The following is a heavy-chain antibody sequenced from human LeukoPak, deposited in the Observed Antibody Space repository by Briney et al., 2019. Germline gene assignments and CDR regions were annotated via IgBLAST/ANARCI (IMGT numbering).Heavy chain of an antibody. D-gene: IGHD3-10*01. V-gene: IGHV4-59*01. CDR3: AREANPVDGSESYHNWFDP. CDR2: IYYSGST. CDR1: GGSISSYY. Sequence: SETLSLTCTVSGGSISSYYWSWIRQPPGKGLEWIGYIYYSGSTNYNPSLKSRVTISVDTSKNQFSLKLSSVTAADTAVYYCAREANPVDGSESYHNWFDPWGQGTLVTVSS. J-gene: IGHJ5*02.